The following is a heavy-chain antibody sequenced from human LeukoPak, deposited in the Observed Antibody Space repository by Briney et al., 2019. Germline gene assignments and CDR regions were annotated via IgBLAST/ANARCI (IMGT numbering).Heavy chain of an antibody. CDR2: INPSGGST. CDR1: GYTFTSYY. D-gene: IGHD6-13*01. J-gene: IGHJ4*02. Sequence: ASVKVSCKASGYTFTSYYMHWVRQAPGQGLEWMGIINPSGGSTSYAQKFQGRVTMTRDMSTSTAYMELSSLRSEDTAVYYCAAVSAAGTVYDYWGQGTLVTVSS. CDR3: AAVSAAGTVYDY. V-gene: IGHV1-46*01.